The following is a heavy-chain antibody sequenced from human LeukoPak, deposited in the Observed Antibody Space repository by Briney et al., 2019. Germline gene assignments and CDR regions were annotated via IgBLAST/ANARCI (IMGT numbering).Heavy chain of an antibody. D-gene: IGHD4-17*01. V-gene: IGHV4-4*02. CDR2: IYHSGST. Sequence: SGTLALTCAVSGGSISSSNWWSWVRQPPGKGLEWIGEIYHSGSTNYNPSLKSRVTISVDKSKNQFSLKLSSVTAADTAVYYCARGTTVTTFGYYYGMDVWGQGTTVTVSS. CDR1: GGSISSSNW. J-gene: IGHJ6*02. CDR3: ARGTTVTTFGYYYGMDV.